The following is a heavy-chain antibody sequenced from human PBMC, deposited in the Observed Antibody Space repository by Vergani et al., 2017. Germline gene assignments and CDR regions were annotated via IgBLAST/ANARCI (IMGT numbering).Heavy chain of an antibody. V-gene: IGHV1-2*02. D-gene: IGHD2-15*01. CDR3: ARAQDIVVVVAATGVDD. CDR1: GYTFTGYY. Sequence: QVQLVQSGAEVKKPGASVKVSCKASGYTFTGYYMHWVRQAPGQGLEWMGWINPNSGGTNYAQKFQGRVTMTRDTSISTAYMELSRLRSDDTAVYYCARAQDIVVVVAATGVDDWGQGTLVTVSS. J-gene: IGHJ4*02. CDR2: INPNSGGT.